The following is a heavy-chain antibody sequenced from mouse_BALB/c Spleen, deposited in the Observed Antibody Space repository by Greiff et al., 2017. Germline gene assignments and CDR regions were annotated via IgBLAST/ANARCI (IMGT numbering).Heavy chain of an antibody. V-gene: IGHV1S137*01. CDR1: GYTFTDYA. Sequence: VQLQQSGAELVRPGVSVKISCKGSGYTFTDYAMHWVKQSHAKSLEWIGVISTYYGDASYNQKFKGKATMTVDKSSSTAYMELARLTSEDSAIYYCARGYGSSLDDWGQGTTLTVSS. CDR2: ISTYYGDA. D-gene: IGHD1-1*01. J-gene: IGHJ2*01. CDR3: ARGYGSSLDD.